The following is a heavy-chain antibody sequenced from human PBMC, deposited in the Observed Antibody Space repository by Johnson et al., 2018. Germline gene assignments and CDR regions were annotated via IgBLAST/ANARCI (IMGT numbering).Heavy chain of an antibody. CDR3: AKGYHSSSWYGPSSAYYYYMAV. J-gene: IGHJ6*03. CDR1: GFTFDDHA. Sequence: EVQLVETGGGLVQPGRSLRLSCAASGFTFDDHAMHWVRQAPGKGLEWVSGISWNSGDIGYAESVKGRFTISSDTAHNSLYLQMNSLRAEDTALYSCAKGYHSSSWYGPSSAYYYYMAVWGKGTTVTVS. CDR2: ISWNSGDI. V-gene: IGHV3-9*01. D-gene: IGHD6-13*01.